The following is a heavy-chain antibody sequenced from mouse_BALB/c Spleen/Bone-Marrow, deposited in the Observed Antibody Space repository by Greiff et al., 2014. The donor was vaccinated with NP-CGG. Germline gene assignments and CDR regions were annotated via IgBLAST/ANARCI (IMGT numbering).Heavy chain of an antibody. CDR2: IYPGDGDT. J-gene: IGHJ4*01. V-gene: IGHV1-80*01. CDR1: GYAFSSYW. Sequence: VQLQQSGAELVRPGSSVKIFCKASGYAFSSYWMNWVKQRPGQGLEWIGQIYPGDGDTNYNGKFKGKATLTADKSSSTAYMQLSSLTSEDSAVYFCARGVPMDYWGQGTSVTVSS. CDR3: ARGVPMDY.